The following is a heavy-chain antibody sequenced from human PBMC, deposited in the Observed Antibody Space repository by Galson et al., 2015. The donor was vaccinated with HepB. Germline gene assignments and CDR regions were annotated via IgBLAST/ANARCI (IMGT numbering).Heavy chain of an antibody. CDR1: GFTFSSYG. CDR3: ARAMNSVPSAY. Sequence: SLRLSCAASGFTFSSYGMHWVRQAPGKGLEWVAGIWYDGSNKEYADSVKGRFTISRDNSKNTLYLQMNSLRAEDTAVYYCARAMNSVPSAYRGPVTLVTVSS. D-gene: IGHD2-2*01. J-gene: IGHJ4*02. V-gene: IGHV3-33*01. CDR2: IWYDGSNK.